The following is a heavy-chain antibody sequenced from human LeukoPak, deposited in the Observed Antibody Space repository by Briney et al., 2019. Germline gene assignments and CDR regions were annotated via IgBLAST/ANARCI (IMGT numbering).Heavy chain of an antibody. D-gene: IGHD2-2*01. CDR3: ARQVKVVPAAMRMDAFDM. Sequence: SETLSLTCTVSGGSVSSYYWSWIRQPPGKGLEWIGYIYYSGSTNYNPSLKSRVTISVDTSKNQFSLKLSSVTAADTAVYYCARQVKVVPAAMRMDAFDMWSEGRMVTVSS. V-gene: IGHV4-59*08. CDR1: GGSVSSYY. J-gene: IGHJ3*02. CDR2: IYYSGST.